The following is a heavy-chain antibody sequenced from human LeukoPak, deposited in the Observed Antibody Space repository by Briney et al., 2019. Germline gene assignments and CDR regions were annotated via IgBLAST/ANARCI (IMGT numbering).Heavy chain of an antibody. CDR3: ASTYGSGSYVWYFQH. J-gene: IGHJ1*01. CDR2: IYPGDSDN. V-gene: IGHV5-51*01. Sequence: RGAFLKISSKGSGYSSTSYWICCGRQMPGKGLEWRGIIYPGDSDNRYSPSFQGQVTISADKSISTAYLQWSSLKGSDTAIYYCASTYGSGSYVWYFQHWGQGTLVTVSS. CDR1: GYSSTSYW. D-gene: IGHD3-10*01.